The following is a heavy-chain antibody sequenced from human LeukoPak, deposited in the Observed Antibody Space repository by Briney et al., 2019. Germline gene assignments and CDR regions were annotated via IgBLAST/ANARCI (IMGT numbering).Heavy chain of an antibody. CDR3: ARGHLSSWYDYFDY. CDR2: ITTSSSYI. CDR1: GFTFSSYY. Sequence: GGSLRLSCAGSGFTFSSYYMNWVRQAPGKGLEWVSSITTSSSYIYYSDSVKGRFTISRDNSKNTLYLQMNSLRAEDTAVYYCARGHLSSWYDYFDYWGQGTLVTVSS. V-gene: IGHV3-21*01. J-gene: IGHJ4*02. D-gene: IGHD6-13*01.